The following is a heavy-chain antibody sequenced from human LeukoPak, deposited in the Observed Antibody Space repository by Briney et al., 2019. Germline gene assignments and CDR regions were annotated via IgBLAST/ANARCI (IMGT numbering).Heavy chain of an antibody. J-gene: IGHJ6*02. CDR2: IYYSGST. D-gene: IGHD2-2*01. V-gene: IGHV4-31*03. CDR3: AREAVVVPAAIPHYGMDV. Sequence: SETLSLTCTVSGGSISSGGYYWSWLRQHPGKGLEWIGYIYYSGSTYYNPSLKSRVTISVDTSKNQFSLKLSSVTAADTAVYYCAREAVVVPAAIPHYGMDVWGQGTTVTVSS. CDR1: GGSISSGGYY.